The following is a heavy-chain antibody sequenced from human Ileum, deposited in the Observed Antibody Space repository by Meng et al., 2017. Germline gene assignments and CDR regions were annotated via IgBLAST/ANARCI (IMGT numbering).Heavy chain of an antibody. J-gene: IGHJ4*02. Sequence: QGLLQESGPGLVGPSGTLSLTCTVSGGSISSSFYWSWVRQSPGKGLEWIGQIYLAGSPNYNPSLESRVTISVDKSKNQFSLRLTSVTAADTAIFYCVRHGGKYFDSWGQGTLVTVSS. V-gene: IGHV4-4*02. CDR3: VRHGGKYFDS. CDR1: GGSISSSFY. D-gene: IGHD2-15*01. CDR2: IYLAGSP.